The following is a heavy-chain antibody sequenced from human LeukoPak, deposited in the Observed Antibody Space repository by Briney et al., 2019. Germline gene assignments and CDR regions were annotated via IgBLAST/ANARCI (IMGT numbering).Heavy chain of an antibody. CDR1: GFSFSSYA. CDR2: ISGSGGST. D-gene: IGHD3-10*01. V-gene: IGHV3-23*01. Sequence: GGSLRLSCAASGFSFSSYAMSWVRQAPGKGLEWVSAISGSGGSTYYADSVKGRFTISRDNSKNTLYLQMNSLRAEDTAVYYCAKGLRGPVSMDVWGQGTTVTVSS. CDR3: AKGLRGPVSMDV. J-gene: IGHJ6*02.